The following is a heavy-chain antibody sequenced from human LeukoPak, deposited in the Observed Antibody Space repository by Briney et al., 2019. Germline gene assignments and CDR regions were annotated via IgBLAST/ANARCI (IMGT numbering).Heavy chain of an antibody. J-gene: IGHJ4*02. CDR3: ARDRYDSSGYVFDY. CDR1: GITFSSYE. Sequence: PGGSLRLSCAASGITFSSYEMNWVRQAPGKGLEWVSYISSSGSTIYYADSVKGRFTISRDNAKNSLYLQMNSLRAEDTAVYYCARDRYDSSGYVFDYWGQGTLVTVSS. CDR2: ISSSGSTI. D-gene: IGHD3-22*01. V-gene: IGHV3-48*03.